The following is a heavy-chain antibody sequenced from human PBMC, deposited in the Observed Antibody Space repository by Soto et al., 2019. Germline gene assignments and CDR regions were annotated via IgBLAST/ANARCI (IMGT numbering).Heavy chain of an antibody. D-gene: IGHD1-26*01. V-gene: IGHV5-51*01. Sequence: GESLKISCKGSGYSFTSYWIGWVRQMPGKGLEWMGIIYPGDSDTRYSPSFQGQVTISAVKSISTAYLQWSSLTASDTAMYYCARIRALVGAAWRAQGYFDYWGQGTLVTVSS. CDR3: ARIRALVGAAWRAQGYFDY. CDR1: GYSFTSYW. CDR2: IYPGDSDT. J-gene: IGHJ4*02.